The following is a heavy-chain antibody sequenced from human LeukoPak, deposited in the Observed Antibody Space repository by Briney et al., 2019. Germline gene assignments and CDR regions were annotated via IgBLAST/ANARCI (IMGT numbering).Heavy chain of an antibody. D-gene: IGHD6-13*01. CDR2: IWYDGSNK. Sequence: GGSLRLSYAASGFTFSSYGMHWVRQAPGKGLEWVAVIWYDGSNKYYADSVKGRFTISRDNSKNTLYLQMNSLRAEDTAVYYCARTESSSWSNYYYYYGMDVWGQGTTVTVSS. CDR3: ARTESSSWSNYYYYYGMDV. J-gene: IGHJ6*02. V-gene: IGHV3-33*01. CDR1: GFTFSSYG.